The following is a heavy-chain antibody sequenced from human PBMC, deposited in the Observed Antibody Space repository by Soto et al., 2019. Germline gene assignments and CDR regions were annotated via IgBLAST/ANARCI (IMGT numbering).Heavy chain of an antibody. CDR3: ASPYIEVAINAAFDI. V-gene: IGHV3-23*01. D-gene: IGHD6-19*01. CDR2: ISSDGETT. J-gene: IGHJ3*02. Sequence: EALLLESGGDLVQPGGSLRLSCAASGFTFSDYALTWVRQAPGKGLEWVSSISSDGETTYYADAVKGRFIISRDSSKKTLFLQLNRLRAEHTGVYYFASPYIEVAINAAFDIWGPGTQVTVSS. CDR1: GFTFSDYA.